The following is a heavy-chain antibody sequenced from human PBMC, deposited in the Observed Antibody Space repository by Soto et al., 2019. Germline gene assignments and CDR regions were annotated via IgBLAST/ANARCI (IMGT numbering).Heavy chain of an antibody. J-gene: IGHJ6*02. Sequence: GASVKVSCKASGFTFTSSAVQWVRQARGQRLEWIGWIVVGSGNTNYAQKFQERVTITRDMSTSTAYMELSSLRSEDTAVYYCAADPYDSIGYYVRAARYYGMDVWGQGTTVTVSS. V-gene: IGHV1-58*01. CDR2: IVVGSGNT. CDR3: AADPYDSIGYYVRAARYYGMDV. CDR1: GFTFTSSA. D-gene: IGHD3-22*01.